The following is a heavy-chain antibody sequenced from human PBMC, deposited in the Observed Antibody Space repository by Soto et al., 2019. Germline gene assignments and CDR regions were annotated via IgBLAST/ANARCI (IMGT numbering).Heavy chain of an antibody. CDR2: IWYDGGNK. V-gene: IGHV3-33*01. CDR1: GFNFSSYV. CDR3: ARDGQWLPRDGLRSSYYDY. Sequence: QVQLVESGGGVVQPGRSLRLSCAASGFNFSSYVMHWVRQAPGKGLEWVAVIWYDGGNKYYADSVKGRFTISRDNSKNTLYLQMNSLRAEDTAVYYCARDGQWLPRDGLRSSYYDYWGQGTLVTVSS. J-gene: IGHJ4*02. D-gene: IGHD6-19*01.